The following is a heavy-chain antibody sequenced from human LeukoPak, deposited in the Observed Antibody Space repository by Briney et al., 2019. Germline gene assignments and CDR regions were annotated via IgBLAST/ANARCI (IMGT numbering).Heavy chain of an antibody. CDR1: GGSISSSNW. D-gene: IGHD2-15*01. V-gene: IGHV4-4*02. J-gene: IGHJ6*03. CDR2: IYHSGST. Sequence: SGTLSLTCAVSGGSISSSNWWSWVRQPPGKGLEWIGEIYHSGSTNYNPSLRSRVTISVDTSKNQFSLKLSSVTAADTAVYYCARGRGDCSGGSCYSSGYYYYYMDVWGKGTTVTVSS. CDR3: ARGRGDCSGGSCYSSGYYYYYMDV.